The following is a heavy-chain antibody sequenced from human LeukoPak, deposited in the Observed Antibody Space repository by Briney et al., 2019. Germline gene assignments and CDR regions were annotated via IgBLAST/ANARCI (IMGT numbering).Heavy chain of an antibody. J-gene: IGHJ4*02. Sequence: GRSLRPSCAASGFTFSSYGMHWVRQAPGKGLEWAAVIWYDGSNKYYADSVKGRFTISRDNSKNTLYLQMNSLRAEDTAVYYCARRVAVPGKYYFDYWGQGTLVTVSS. V-gene: IGHV3-33*01. CDR1: GFTFSSYG. D-gene: IGHD2-2*01. CDR3: ARRVAVPGKYYFDY. CDR2: IWYDGSNK.